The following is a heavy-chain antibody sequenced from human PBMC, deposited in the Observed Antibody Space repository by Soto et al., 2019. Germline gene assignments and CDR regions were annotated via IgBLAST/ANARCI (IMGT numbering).Heavy chain of an antibody. Sequence: SGPTLVKPSQTLTLTCTFSGFSLNFSGVGVGWIRQPPGKALEWLALIYWDDEKRYSPSLKSRLTITTDTSKSQVVLTLLTVDPVDTATYFCAHTFRDNNDYYFDNWGQGTLVTVSS. CDR2: IYWDDEK. CDR3: AHTFRDNNDYYFDN. D-gene: IGHD1-1*01. J-gene: IGHJ4*02. CDR1: GFSLNFSGVG. V-gene: IGHV2-5*02.